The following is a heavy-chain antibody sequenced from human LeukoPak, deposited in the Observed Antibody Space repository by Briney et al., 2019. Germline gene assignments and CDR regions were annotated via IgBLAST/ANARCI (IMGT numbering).Heavy chain of an antibody. V-gene: IGHV4-39*01. D-gene: IGHD3-22*01. CDR3: ARPGPHYYDSSGYSYYSDY. J-gene: IGHJ4*02. CDR2: IYYSGST. Sequence: SETLSLTCTVSGGSISSSSYYWGWIRQPPGKGLEWIGSIYYSGSTYYNPSLKSRVTISVDTSKNQFSLKLSSVTAADTAVYHCARPGPHYYDSSGYSYYSDYWGQGTLVTVSS. CDR1: GGSISSSSYY.